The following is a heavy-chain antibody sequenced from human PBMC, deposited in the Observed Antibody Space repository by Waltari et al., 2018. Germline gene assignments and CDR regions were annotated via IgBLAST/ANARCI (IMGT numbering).Heavy chain of an antibody. CDR1: GFLVSCLS. CDR2: ISSRSSYI. J-gene: IGHJ4*02. V-gene: IGHV3-21*01. D-gene: IGHD6-13*01. Sequence: EVELVEFGGGLVKPGGYLKIRFDASGFLVSCLSLHGGRQATGKGLEWVSSISSRSSYIYYADSVKGRFTISRDNAKNSLYLQMNSLRAEDTAVYYCARDHSLAAASSDWGQGTLVTVSS. CDR3: ARDHSLAAASSD.